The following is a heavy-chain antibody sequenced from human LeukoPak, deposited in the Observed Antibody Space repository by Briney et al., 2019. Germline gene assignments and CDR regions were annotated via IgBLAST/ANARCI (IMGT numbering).Heavy chain of an antibody. Sequence: SGTLSLTCAVYGGSFSGYYWSWIRQPPGKGLEWIGEINHSGSTNYNPSLKSRVTISVDTSKNQFSLKLSSVTAADTAVYHCARVGPANDAFDIWGQGTMVTVSS. CDR3: ARVGPANDAFDI. D-gene: IGHD2-15*01. CDR1: GGSFSGYY. J-gene: IGHJ3*02. V-gene: IGHV4-34*01. CDR2: INHSGST.